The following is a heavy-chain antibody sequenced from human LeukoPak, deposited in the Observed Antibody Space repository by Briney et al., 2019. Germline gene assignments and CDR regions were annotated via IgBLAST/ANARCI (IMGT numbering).Heavy chain of an antibody. V-gene: IGHV4-34*01. CDR2: INHSGST. J-gene: IGHJ4*02. Sequence: SETLSLTCAVYGGSFSGYYWSWIRQPPGKGLEWIGEINHSGSTNYTPSLKSRVTISVDTSKNQFSLKLSSVTAADTAVYYCARETVAGTYYFDYWGQGTLVTVSS. D-gene: IGHD6-19*01. CDR3: ARETVAGTYYFDY. CDR1: GGSFSGYY.